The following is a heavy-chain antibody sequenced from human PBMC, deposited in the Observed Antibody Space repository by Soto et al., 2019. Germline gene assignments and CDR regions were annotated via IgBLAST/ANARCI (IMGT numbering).Heavy chain of an antibody. CDR3: TKDIRPYYYGSRNYYYFDY. CDR1: GFTFDDYA. J-gene: IGHJ4*02. V-gene: IGHV3-9*01. Sequence: GGSLRLSCAASGFTFDDYAMHWVRQAPGKGLEWVSGISWNSGSIGYADSVKGRFTISGDNAKNSLYLQMNTLRAEDTALYYCTKDIRPYYYGSRNYYYFDYWGQGTLVTVSS. CDR2: ISWNSGSI. D-gene: IGHD3-10*01.